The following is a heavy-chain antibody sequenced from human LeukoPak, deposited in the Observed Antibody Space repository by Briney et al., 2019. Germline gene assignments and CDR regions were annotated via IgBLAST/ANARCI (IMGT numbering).Heavy chain of an antibody. J-gene: IGHJ3*02. CDR1: GFTFSSYA. D-gene: IGHD2-21*02. CDR3: ATDPHIVVVTAIPDAFDI. Sequence: GGSLRLSCAASGFTFSSYAMSWVRQAPGKGLEWVSAISDSGGSTYYADSVKGRFTISRDNSKNTLYLQMNSLRAEDTAVYYCATDPHIVVVTAIPDAFDIWGQGTMVTVSS. CDR2: ISDSGGST. V-gene: IGHV3-23*01.